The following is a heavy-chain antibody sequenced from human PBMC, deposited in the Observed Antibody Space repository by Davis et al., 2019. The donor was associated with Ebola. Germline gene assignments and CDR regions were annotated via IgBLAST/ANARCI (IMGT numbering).Heavy chain of an antibody. D-gene: IGHD1-26*01. CDR2: ISPDGSNR. J-gene: IGHJ4*02. CDR1: GFTFRTYG. Sequence: GGSLRPSCQASGFTFRTYGMHWARQPPGKGLQWVALISPDGSNRWYADSVRGRLTISRDNAKNSLYLQMNSLRDEDQAVYYCAARGIVVYWGQRTLVTVSS. CDR3: AARGIVVY. V-gene: IGHV3-30-3*01.